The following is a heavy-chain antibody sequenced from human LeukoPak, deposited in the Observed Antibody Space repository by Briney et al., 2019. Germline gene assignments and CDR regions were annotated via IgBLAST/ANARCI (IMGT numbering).Heavy chain of an antibody. CDR1: GGSFSGYY. CDR2: INHSGST. D-gene: IGHD6-13*01. V-gene: IGHV4-34*01. J-gene: IGHJ4*02. Sequence: SETLSLTCAVYGGSFSGYYWSWIRQPPGKGLEWIGEINHSGSTNYNPPLKSRVTISVDTSKNQFSLKLSSVTAADTAVYYCARMGLAAAGSSYWGQGTLVTVSS. CDR3: ARMGLAAAGSSY.